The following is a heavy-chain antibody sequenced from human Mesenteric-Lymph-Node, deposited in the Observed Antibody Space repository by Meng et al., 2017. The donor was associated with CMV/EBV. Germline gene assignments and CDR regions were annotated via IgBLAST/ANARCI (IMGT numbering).Heavy chain of an antibody. D-gene: IGHD3-10*01. V-gene: IGHV4-61*01. CDR2: IYDSETT. CDR1: GGSVSSGSYY. Sequence: SETLSLTCTVSGGSVSSGSYYWSWIRQPPGTGLEWIGYIYDSETTNYNPSLKSRVTISVDTSKNQFSLKLTSVTAADTAVYYCAKNVRIHGGLNWFDPWGQGTLVTVSS. CDR3: AKNVRIHGGLNWFDP. J-gene: IGHJ5*02.